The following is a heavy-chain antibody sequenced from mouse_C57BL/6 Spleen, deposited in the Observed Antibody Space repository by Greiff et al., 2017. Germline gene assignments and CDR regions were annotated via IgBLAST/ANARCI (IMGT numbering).Heavy chain of an antibody. CDR1: GYAFSSYW. CDR2: IYPGDGDT. J-gene: IGHJ4*01. Sequence: VQLQQSGPELVKPGASVKMSCKASGYAFSSYWMNWVKQRPGKGLEWIGRIYPGDGDTNYNGKFKGKATLTADKSSSTAYMQLSSLTSEDSAVYFCARYTTVVVAYAMDYWGQGTSVTVSS. V-gene: IGHV1-82*01. CDR3: ARYTTVVVAYAMDY. D-gene: IGHD1-1*01.